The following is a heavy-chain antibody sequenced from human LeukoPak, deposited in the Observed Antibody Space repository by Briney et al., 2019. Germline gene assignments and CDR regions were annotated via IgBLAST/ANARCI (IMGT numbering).Heavy chain of an antibody. D-gene: IGHD2-15*01. J-gene: IGHJ6*03. V-gene: IGHV3-23*01. CDR3: AKRGGTESFYYFYYMDV. Sequence: GGSLRLSCAASGFTFSSYDMTWVRQTPGKGLEWAALISRSGGTTYYADSVKGRFTISRDNSKNTLYLQMNSLRAEDTAEYYCAKRGGTESFYYFYYMDVWGKGTTVTVSS. CDR1: GFTFSSYD. CDR2: ISRSGGTT.